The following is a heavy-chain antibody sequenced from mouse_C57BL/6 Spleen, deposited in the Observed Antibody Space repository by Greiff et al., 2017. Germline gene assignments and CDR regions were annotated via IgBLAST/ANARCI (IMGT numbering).Heavy chain of an antibody. Sequence: EVKLQESGGGLVKPGGSLKLSCAASGFTFSDYGMHWVRQAPEKGLEWVAYISSGSSTIYYADTVKGRFTISRDNAKNTLFLQMTSLRSEDTAMYYCARPGQAWFAYWGQGTLVTVSA. V-gene: IGHV5-17*01. J-gene: IGHJ3*01. CDR1: GFTFSDYG. CDR2: ISSGSSTI. CDR3: ARPGQAWFAY.